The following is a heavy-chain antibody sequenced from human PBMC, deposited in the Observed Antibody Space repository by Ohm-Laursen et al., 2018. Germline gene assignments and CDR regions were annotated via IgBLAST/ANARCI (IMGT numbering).Heavy chain of an antibody. CDR2: IKSKTDGGTT. J-gene: IGHJ6*02. CDR3: TTSTGYYYYGMDV. Sequence: SLRLSCAASGFTFSNAWMSWVRQAPGKGLEWVGRIKSKTDGGTTDYAAPVKGRFTISRDDSKNTLYLQMNSLKTEDTAVYYCTTSTGYYYYGMDVWGQGTTVTVSS. V-gene: IGHV3-15*01. CDR1: GFTFSNAW.